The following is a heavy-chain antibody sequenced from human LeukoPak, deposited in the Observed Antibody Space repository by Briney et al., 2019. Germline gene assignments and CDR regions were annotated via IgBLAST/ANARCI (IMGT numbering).Heavy chain of an antibody. D-gene: IGHD3-10*01. CDR2: ISGSGGST. Sequence: GGSLRLSCAASGFTFSSYAMSWVRQAPGKGLEWVSAISGSGGSTYCADSVKGRFTISRDNSKNTLYLQMNSLRAEDTAVYYCAKVSVLLWFGELLPDYYYMDVWGKGTTVTVSS. V-gene: IGHV3-23*01. J-gene: IGHJ6*03. CDR3: AKVSVLLWFGELLPDYYYMDV. CDR1: GFTFSSYA.